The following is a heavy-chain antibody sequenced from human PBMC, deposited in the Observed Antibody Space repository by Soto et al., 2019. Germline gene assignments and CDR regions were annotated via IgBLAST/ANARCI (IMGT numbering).Heavy chain of an antibody. CDR1: GFSFTSSA. CDR2: VSTSGGTT. J-gene: IGHJ2*01. D-gene: IGHD6-19*01. V-gene: IGHV3-23*01. CDR3: AEPRMYSGGIYWYFDL. Sequence: EVQLLESGGGLVQPGGSLRLSCAASGFSFTSSALGWVRQAPGKGLEWVSAVSTSGGTTYYADSVKGRFAISRDNSKSTLYLQMSSLRAEDTDLYYCAEPRMYSGGIYWYFDLWGRGTLVTVSS.